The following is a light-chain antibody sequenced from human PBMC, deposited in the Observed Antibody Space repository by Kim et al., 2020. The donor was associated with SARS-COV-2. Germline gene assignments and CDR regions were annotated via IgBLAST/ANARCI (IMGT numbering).Light chain of an antibody. J-gene: IGKJ1*01. V-gene: IGKV3-15*01. Sequence: ESATLACRASQSVSSNLAWYQQKPGQAPRLLIDGASTRATGIPARFSGSGSGTEFTLTISSLQSEDFAVYYCQQYNNWPLWTFGQGTKVDIK. CDR1: QSVSSN. CDR3: QQYNNWPLWT. CDR2: GAS.